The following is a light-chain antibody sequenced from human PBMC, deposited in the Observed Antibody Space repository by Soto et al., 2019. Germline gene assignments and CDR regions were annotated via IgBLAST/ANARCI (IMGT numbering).Light chain of an antibody. Sequence: VIWMTQSPSFLSAIRGDRVTISCRMSQDIGHYLAWYRQKPGKAPELLIYDTSRLETGAPSRFSGSGSETYFTLTISSLQSEDFATYYCQQYYTFPLYTFGQGTKLEI. J-gene: IGKJ2*01. V-gene: IGKV1D-8*01. CDR3: QQYYTFPLYT. CDR1: QDIGHY. CDR2: DTS.